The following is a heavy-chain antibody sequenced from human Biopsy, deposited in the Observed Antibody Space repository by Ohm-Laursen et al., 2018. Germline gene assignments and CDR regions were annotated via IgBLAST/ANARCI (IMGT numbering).Heavy chain of an antibody. V-gene: IGHV3-9*01. Sequence: SLRPSCAASGFSFDDFAMHWVRQSPGKGLEWVAGIDWNSRNINYGDSVKGRFSVSRDNAKNSLYLQMNSLRGEDTALYYCVKDTNWNYVWDRPGATKGMDVWGQGTTVTVSS. CDR1: GFSFDDFA. J-gene: IGHJ6*02. CDR3: VKDTNWNYVWDRPGATKGMDV. CDR2: IDWNSRNI. D-gene: IGHD1-7*01.